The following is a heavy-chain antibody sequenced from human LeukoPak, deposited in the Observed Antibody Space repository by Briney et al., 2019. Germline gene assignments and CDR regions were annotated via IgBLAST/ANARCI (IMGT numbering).Heavy chain of an antibody. J-gene: IGHJ4*02. CDR2: IYYSGST. V-gene: IGHV4-39*02. D-gene: IGHD3-16*02. Sequence: SSETLSLTCTVSGGSISSSSYYWGWIRQPPGKGLEWIGSIYYSGSTYYNPSLNSRVTISVDTSKNQFSLKLSSVTAADTAVYYCARENRRLDDYVWGSYRYELDYWGQGTLVTVSS. CDR1: GGSISSSSYY. CDR3: ARENRRLDDYVWGSYRYELDY.